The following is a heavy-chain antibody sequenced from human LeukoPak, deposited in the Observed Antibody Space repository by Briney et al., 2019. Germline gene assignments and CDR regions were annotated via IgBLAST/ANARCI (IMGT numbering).Heavy chain of an antibody. CDR3: ARDSGTTGAVKFDP. D-gene: IGHD3-10*01. CDR2: IYYSGST. V-gene: IGHV4-59*12. J-gene: IGHJ5*02. Sequence: SETLSLTCTVSGGSISSYYWSWIRQPPGKGLEWIGYIYYSGSTNYKSSLKSRVTISVDTSKNQFSLKLSSVTAADTAVYYCARDSGTTGAVKFDPWGQGTLVTVSS. CDR1: GGSISSYY.